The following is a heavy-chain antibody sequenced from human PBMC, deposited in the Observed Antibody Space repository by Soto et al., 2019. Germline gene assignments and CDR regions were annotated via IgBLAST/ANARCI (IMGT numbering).Heavy chain of an antibody. CDR1: GFDFSVYW. V-gene: IGHV3-7*03. J-gene: IGHJ5*02. CDR3: VKDGGYCDSATCYSPRNHYFDA. D-gene: IGHD2-2*01. Sequence: GGSLRLSCAASGFDFSVYWMSWVRQAPGKGPEWVANIKFDGSEKQYVDSVKGRFTISRDNARNSVFLQMNSLRAGDTAVYYCVKDGGYCDSATCYSPRNHYFDAWGQGTLVTVSS. CDR2: IKFDGSEK.